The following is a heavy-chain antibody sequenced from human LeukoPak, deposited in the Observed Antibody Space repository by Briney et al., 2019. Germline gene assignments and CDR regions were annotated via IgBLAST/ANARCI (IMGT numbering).Heavy chain of an antibody. CDR1: GYTFTSYG. CDR3: ARDGARIAAAGKLGY. V-gene: IGHV1-18*01. J-gene: IGHJ4*02. Sequence: VASVKVSCKASGYTFTSYGISWVRQAPGQGLEWMGWISAYNGNTNYAQKLRGRVTMTTDTSTSTAYMELRSLRSDDTAVYYCARDGARIAAAGKLGYWGQGTLVTVSS. CDR2: ISAYNGNT. D-gene: IGHD6-13*01.